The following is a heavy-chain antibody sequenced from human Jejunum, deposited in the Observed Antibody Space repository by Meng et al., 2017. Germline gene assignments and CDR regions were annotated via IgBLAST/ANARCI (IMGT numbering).Heavy chain of an antibody. D-gene: IGHD1-26*01. Sequence: GESLKISCAASGFTFSSFAMSWVRQAPGKGLEWVSVISTSGGHTYFADSVEGRFTISRDNSKNTLYLQMNNLRAEDTAVYYCAKAKDAGSGSKYSDSWGQGTLVTVSS. J-gene: IGHJ4*02. CDR3: AKAKDAGSGSKYSDS. V-gene: IGHV3-23*01. CDR2: ISTSGGHT. CDR1: GFTFSSFA.